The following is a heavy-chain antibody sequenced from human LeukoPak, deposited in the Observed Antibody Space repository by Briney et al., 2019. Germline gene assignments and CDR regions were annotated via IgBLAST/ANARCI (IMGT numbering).Heavy chain of an antibody. V-gene: IGHV1-3*01. J-gene: IGHJ4*02. Sequence: ASVKVSCKASGYTFTSYAIHWVRQAPGQRLEWMGWINAGNGNTKYSQKFQGRVTITRDTSTNTGYMELRSLRSDDTAVYYCARGGSSSDPLDYWGQGTLVTVSS. CDR2: INAGNGNT. D-gene: IGHD6-6*01. CDR1: GYTFTSYA. CDR3: ARGGSSSDPLDY.